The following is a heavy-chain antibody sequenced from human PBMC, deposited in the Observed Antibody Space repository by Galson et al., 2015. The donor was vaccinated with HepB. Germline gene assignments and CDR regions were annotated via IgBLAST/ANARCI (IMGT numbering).Heavy chain of an antibody. CDR2: IYTGGSA. CDR1: GFTVSSNY. CDR3: AREGGGGYSRDGFDI. V-gene: IGHV3-66*01. J-gene: IGHJ3*02. D-gene: IGHD1-26*01. Sequence: SLRLSCAASGFTVSSNYMSWVRQAPGKGLEWVSIIYTGGSAYYADSVKGRFTISRDNSKNTLYLQMNSLRAEDTAVYYCAREGGGGYSRDGFDIWGQGTMVTVSS.